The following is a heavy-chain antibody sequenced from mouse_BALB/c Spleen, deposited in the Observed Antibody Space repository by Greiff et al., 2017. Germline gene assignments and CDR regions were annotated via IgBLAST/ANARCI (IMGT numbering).Heavy chain of an antibody. J-gene: IGHJ2*01. Sequence: VQLQQSGAELVRPGASVTLSCKASGYTFTDYEMHWVKQTPVHGLEWIGAIDPETGGTAYNQKFKGKATLTADKSSSTAYMELRSLTSEDSAVYYCTRRSTTVVDYFDYWGQGTTLTVSS. CDR3: TRRSTTVVDYFDY. CDR1: GYTFTDYE. CDR2: IDPETGGT. D-gene: IGHD1-1*01. V-gene: IGHV1-15*01.